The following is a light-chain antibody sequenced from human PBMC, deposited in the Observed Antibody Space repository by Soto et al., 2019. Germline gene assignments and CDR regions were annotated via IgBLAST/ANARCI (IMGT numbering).Light chain of an antibody. CDR3: QHFGNSLWT. J-gene: IGKJ1*01. CDR1: QHISKF. V-gene: IGKV3-20*01. Sequence: TQSPSSPSASVGDRVTLTCRASQHISKFINWYQQKSGQAPRLLIYGASSRAIHTPDRFSGSGSGTDFTLTISGLEPEDFAVYYCQHFGNSLWTFGQGTKVDIK. CDR2: GAS.